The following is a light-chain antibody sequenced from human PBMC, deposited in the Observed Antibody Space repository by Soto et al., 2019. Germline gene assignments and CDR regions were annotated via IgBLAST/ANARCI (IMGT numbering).Light chain of an antibody. Sequence: QPCIRNGATGRTVGIPSTGTKCDVGGYDYVSWFQQHPGKAPKLMIYDVTKRPSGVPDRFSGSKSGNTASLTISGLQAEDEAEYYCCSYAGSPYVFGTGPKVTV. CDR1: KCDVGGYDY. J-gene: IGLJ1*01. CDR2: DVT. CDR3: CSYAGSPYV. V-gene: IGLV2-11*01.